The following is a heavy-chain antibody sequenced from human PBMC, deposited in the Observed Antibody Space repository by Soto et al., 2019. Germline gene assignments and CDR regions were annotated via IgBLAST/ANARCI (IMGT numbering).Heavy chain of an antibody. CDR3: ARGGSEGYYDSSGYSAAIPEYFQH. V-gene: IGHV4-59*01. J-gene: IGHJ1*01. CDR2: IYYSGST. D-gene: IGHD3-22*01. CDR1: GGSFSGYY. Sequence: SETLSLTCAVYGGSFSGYYWTWIRQPPGTGLEWIGYIYYSGSTNYNPSLKSRVTISVDTSKNQFSLKLSSVTAADTAVYYCARGGSEGYYDSSGYSAAIPEYFQHWGQGTLVTVSS.